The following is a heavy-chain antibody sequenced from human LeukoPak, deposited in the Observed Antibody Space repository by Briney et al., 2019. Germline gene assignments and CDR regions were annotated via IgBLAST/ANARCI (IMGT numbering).Heavy chain of an antibody. D-gene: IGHD3-9*01. J-gene: IGHJ4*02. CDR2: INHSGST. CDR3: AARYYDILTGYFPFDY. Sequence: SETLSLTCAVYGGSFSGYYWSWIRQPPGEGLEWIGEINHSGSTNYNPSLKSRVTISVDTSKNQFSLKLSSVTAADTAVYYCAARYYDILTGYFPFDYWGQGTLVTVSS. CDR1: GGSFSGYY. V-gene: IGHV4-34*01.